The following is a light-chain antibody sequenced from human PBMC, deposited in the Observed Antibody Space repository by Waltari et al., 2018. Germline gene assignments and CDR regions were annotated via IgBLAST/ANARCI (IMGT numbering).Light chain of an antibody. V-gene: IGKV3-15*01. CDR3: QHYNNWPPWT. Sequence: EIVMTQSPATLSVSPGERVTLSCRASQSVSSNLAWYHQKPGQAPRLLIYGASTRATGIPVRFSGSGSGTEFTLTINSMQSEDFAVYYCQHYNNWPPWTFGQGTKVEFK. J-gene: IGKJ1*01. CDR1: QSVSSN. CDR2: GAS.